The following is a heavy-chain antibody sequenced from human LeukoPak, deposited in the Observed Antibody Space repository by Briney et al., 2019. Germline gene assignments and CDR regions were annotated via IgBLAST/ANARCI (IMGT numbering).Heavy chain of an antibody. J-gene: IGHJ4*02. V-gene: IGHV4-59*13. Sequence: TETLSLTCTVSGGSISSYYWSWIRQPPGKGLERIGSTYYSGSTNYNPSLKSRVTISVDTSKNHFSLRLSSVTAADTAVYYCARGGNSGYDPFDYWGQGTLVTVSS. CDR3: ARGGNSGYDPFDY. CDR2: TYYSGST. D-gene: IGHD5-12*01. CDR1: GGSISSYY.